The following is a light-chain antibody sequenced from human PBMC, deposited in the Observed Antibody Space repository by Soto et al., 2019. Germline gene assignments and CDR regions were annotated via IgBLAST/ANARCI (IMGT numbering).Light chain of an antibody. CDR3: QHYNDWPGT. Sequence: ERVLTHSPATLSVSPEERATLSCRASLPVSKNLAWHQQKPGQAPSVLIYDVSTRATGIPARFSGSGSETEFTLTISSLQSDDSAVYYCQHYNDWPGTFGQGAKVDIK. CDR2: DVS. CDR1: LPVSKN. J-gene: IGKJ1*01. V-gene: IGKV3D-15*01.